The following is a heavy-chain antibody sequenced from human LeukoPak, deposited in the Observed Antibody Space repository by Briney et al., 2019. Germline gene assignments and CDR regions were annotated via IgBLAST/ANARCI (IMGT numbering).Heavy chain of an antibody. J-gene: IGHJ4*02. Sequence: GASVKVSCKASGYTFSGYYMHWVRQAPGQGLERMGWINPNSGGTKYAQKFQGRVTMTRDTSISTACMELSRLRSDDTAVYYCATEVTDWGQGTLVTVSS. D-gene: IGHD5-18*01. CDR2: INPNSGGT. CDR1: GYTFSGYY. CDR3: ATEVTD. V-gene: IGHV1-2*02.